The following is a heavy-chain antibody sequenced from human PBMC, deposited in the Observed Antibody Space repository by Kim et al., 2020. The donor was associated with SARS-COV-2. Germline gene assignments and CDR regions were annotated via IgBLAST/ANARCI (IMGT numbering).Heavy chain of an antibody. CDR2: IGGGGGRT. V-gene: IGHV3-23*01. CDR3: AKSGRPWEPLVNYYYYGMDV. J-gene: IGHJ6*02. CDR1: GFTFSSYA. Sequence: GGSLRLSCAASGFTFSSYAMSWVRQAPGKGLEWVSAIGGGGGRTYYADSVKGRFTISRDNSKNTLFLQMNSLRAEDTAVYYCAKSGRPWEPLVNYYYYGMDVWGQGTTVTVSS. D-gene: IGHD1-26*01.